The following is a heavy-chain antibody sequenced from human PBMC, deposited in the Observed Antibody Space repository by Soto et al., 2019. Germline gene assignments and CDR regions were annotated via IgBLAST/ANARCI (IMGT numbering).Heavy chain of an antibody. CDR1: GGTFSSYT. V-gene: IGHV1-69*08. CDR3: ARDQGLNVVVPAAKS. CDR2: IIPILGIA. D-gene: IGHD2-2*01. Sequence: QVQPVQSGAEVKKPGSSVKVSCKASGGTFSSYTISWVRQAPGQGLEWMGRIIPILGIANYAQKFQGRVTITADKSTSTAYMELSSLRSEDTAVYYCARDQGLNVVVPAAKSWGQGTLVTVSS. J-gene: IGHJ4*02.